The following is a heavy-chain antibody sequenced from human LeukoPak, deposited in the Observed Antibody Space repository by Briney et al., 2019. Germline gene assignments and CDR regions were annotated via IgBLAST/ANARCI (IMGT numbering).Heavy chain of an antibody. V-gene: IGHV4-59*12. CDR1: GGSISSYY. CDR3: ARRGFGENWFDP. D-gene: IGHD3-10*01. Sequence: SETLSLTCTVSGGSISSYYWSWIRQPPGKGLEWIGYIYYSGSTNYNPSLKSRVTISVDTSKNQFSLKLSSVTAADTAVYYCARRGFGENWFDPWGQGTLVTVSS. CDR2: IYYSGST. J-gene: IGHJ5*02.